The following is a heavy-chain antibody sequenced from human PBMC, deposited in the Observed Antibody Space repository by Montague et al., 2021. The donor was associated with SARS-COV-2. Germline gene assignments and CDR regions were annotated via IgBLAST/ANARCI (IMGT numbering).Heavy chain of an antibody. CDR1: GGSFSGYY. CDR2: LYNSGST. D-gene: IGHD2-15*01. V-gene: IGHV4-59*08. CDR3: ARHIEKEGTYYYYYGMDV. Sequence: SQTLSLTCAVYGGSFSGYYWSWIRQPPGKGLEWIGYLYNSGSTKYNPSLKSRVTISVDTSKNQFSLKLSSVTAADTAVYYCARHIEKEGTYYYYYGMDVWGQGTTVTVSS. J-gene: IGHJ6*02.